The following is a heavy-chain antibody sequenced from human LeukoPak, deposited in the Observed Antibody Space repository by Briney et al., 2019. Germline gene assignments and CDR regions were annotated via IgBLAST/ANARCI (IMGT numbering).Heavy chain of an antibody. J-gene: IGHJ4*02. Sequence: PSETLSLTCAVYGGSFSGYYWSWIRQPPGKGLEWIGYIYYSGSTNYNPSLKSRVTISVDTSKKQFSLKLSSVTAADTAVYYCARARQWLVEGDFDYWGQGILVTVSS. CDR1: GGSFSGYY. V-gene: IGHV4-59*01. CDR2: IYYSGST. D-gene: IGHD6-19*01. CDR3: ARARQWLVEGDFDY.